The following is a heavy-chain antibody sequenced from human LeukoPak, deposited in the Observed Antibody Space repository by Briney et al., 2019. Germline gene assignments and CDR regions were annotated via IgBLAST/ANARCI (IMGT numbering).Heavy chain of an antibody. D-gene: IGHD4-17*01. CDR2: MNPNSGNA. CDR3: ARAPSTVTTYYYFDY. CDR1: GYTFTSYD. J-gene: IGHJ4*02. Sequence: GASVKVSCKASGYTFTSYDINWVRQATGQGLEWMGWMNPNSGNAGYSQKFQDRVTMTRDMSTSTVYMELSSLRSEDTAVYYCARAPSTVTTYYYFDYWGQGTLVTVSS. V-gene: IGHV1-8*01.